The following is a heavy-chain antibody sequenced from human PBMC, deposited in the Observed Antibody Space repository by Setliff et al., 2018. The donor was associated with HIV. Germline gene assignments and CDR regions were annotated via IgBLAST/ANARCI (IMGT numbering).Heavy chain of an antibody. D-gene: IGHD3-3*01. CDR3: ARSDNFWSAESSFDY. CDR2: IYYGST. J-gene: IGHJ4*02. Sequence: SETLSLTCTVSGASIQITDTWWSLVRQPPGKGLEWIGYIYYGSTNYNPSLRSRVTISVDTSKNQFSLNLSSVTAADTAVYYCARSDNFWSAESSFDYWGQGTLVTVSS. V-gene: IGHV4-61*08. CDR1: GASIQITDTW.